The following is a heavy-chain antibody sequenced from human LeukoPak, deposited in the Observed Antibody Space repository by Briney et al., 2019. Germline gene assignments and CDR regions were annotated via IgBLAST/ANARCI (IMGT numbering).Heavy chain of an antibody. CDR2: FDPEDGET. J-gene: IGHJ3*02. CDR1: GYTLTELS. V-gene: IGHV1-24*01. D-gene: IGHD3-3*02. Sequence: ASVKVSCKVSGYTLTELSMHWVRQAPGKGLEWMGGFDPEDGETIYAQKFQGRVTMTEDTSTDTAYMELSSLRSEDTAVYYCATVFGPFLRLKYAFDIWGQGTMVTVSS. CDR3: ATVFGPFLRLKYAFDI.